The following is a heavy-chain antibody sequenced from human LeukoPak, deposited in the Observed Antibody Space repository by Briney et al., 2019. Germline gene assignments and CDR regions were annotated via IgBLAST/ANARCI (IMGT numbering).Heavy chain of an antibody. J-gene: IGHJ4*02. Sequence: SQTLSLTCAISGDSVSSNSAAWNWIRQSPSRGLEWLGRTYYRSKWYNDYAVSVKSRITITPDTSMNQFSLQLNSVTPEDTAVYYCARGISPQYSSSWYNDYWGQGTLVTVSS. D-gene: IGHD6-13*01. V-gene: IGHV6-1*01. CDR1: GDSVSSNSAA. CDR2: TYYRSKWYN. CDR3: ARGISPQYSSSWYNDY.